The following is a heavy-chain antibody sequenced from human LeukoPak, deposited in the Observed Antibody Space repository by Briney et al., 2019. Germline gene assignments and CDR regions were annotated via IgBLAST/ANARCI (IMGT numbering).Heavy chain of an antibody. V-gene: IGHV4-30-2*01. D-gene: IGHD2-15*01. J-gene: IGHJ5*02. CDR2: IYHSGST. CDR3: ARLRAVAAIGGWFDP. Sequence: SETLSLTCTVCGGSISSGGYSWSWIRQPPGKGLEWIGYIYHSGSTYYNPSLKSRVTISVDRSKNQFSLKLSSVTAADTAVYYYARLRAVAAIGGWFDPWGQGTLVTVSS. CDR1: GGSISSGGYS.